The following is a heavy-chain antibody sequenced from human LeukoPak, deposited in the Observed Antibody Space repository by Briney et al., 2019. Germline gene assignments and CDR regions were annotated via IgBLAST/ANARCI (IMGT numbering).Heavy chain of an antibody. CDR2: SRNKASSYTT. J-gene: IGHJ3*02. V-gene: IGHV3-72*01. D-gene: IGHD3-16*01. CDR3: AKGGRSSTYTFDI. Sequence: GGSQRLSCAASAFKFSDHYIDWVRQAPGGGLEWVGRSRNKASSYTTEYAASVEGRFTISRDVSESSLYLQMNSLRAEDTALYYCAKGGRSSTYTFDIWGQGTMVTVSS. CDR1: AFKFSDHY.